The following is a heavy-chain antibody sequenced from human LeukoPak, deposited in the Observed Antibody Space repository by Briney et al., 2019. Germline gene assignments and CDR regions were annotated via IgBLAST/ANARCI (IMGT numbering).Heavy chain of an antibody. D-gene: IGHD6-19*01. Sequence: RGESLKISCKGSGYSFTSYWIGWVRQMPGKGLEWMGIIYPGDSDTRYSPSLQGQVTISADKSISTAYLQWSSLKASDTAMYYCARRDDSGWYAFDIWGQGTMVTVSS. CDR2: IYPGDSDT. CDR3: ARRDDSGWYAFDI. V-gene: IGHV5-51*01. CDR1: GYSFTSYW. J-gene: IGHJ3*02.